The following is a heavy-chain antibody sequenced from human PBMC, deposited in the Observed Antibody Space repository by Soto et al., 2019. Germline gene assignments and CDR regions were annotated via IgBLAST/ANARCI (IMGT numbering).Heavy chain of an antibody. CDR1: GFTFSSSA. V-gene: IGHV1-58*01. D-gene: IGHD3-3*01. Sequence: SVKVSCKASGFTFSSSAVQWVRQARGQRLEWIGWIVVGSGNTNYAQKIQERVTITRDMSTSTAYMELTSLRSEDTAVYYCAADNDFWSGHYSFDYWGQGALVTVSS. CDR2: IVVGSGNT. CDR3: AADNDFWSGHYSFDY. J-gene: IGHJ4*02.